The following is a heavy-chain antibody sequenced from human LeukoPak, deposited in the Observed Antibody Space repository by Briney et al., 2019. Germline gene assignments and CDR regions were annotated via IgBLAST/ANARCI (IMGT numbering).Heavy chain of an antibody. D-gene: IGHD5-12*01. Sequence: GGSPRLSCAASGFTVSSNYMSWVRQAPGKGLEWVSVIYSGGSTYYADSVKGRFTISRDNSKNTLYLQMNSLRAEDTAVYYCARVLGLNWFDPWGQGTLVTVSS. CDR3: ARVLGLNWFDP. CDR1: GFTVSSNY. J-gene: IGHJ5*02. V-gene: IGHV3-66*02. CDR2: IYSGGST.